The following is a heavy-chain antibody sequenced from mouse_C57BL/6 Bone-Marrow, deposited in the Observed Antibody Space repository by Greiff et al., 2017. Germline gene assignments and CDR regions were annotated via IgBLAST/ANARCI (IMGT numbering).Heavy chain of an antibody. D-gene: IGHD4-1*01. Sequence: QVQLQQPGAELVRPGTSVKLSCKASGYTFPSYWMHWVKPRPGQGLEWLGLIDPSDSYTNYNQKFKGKATLTVDTSSSTAYMQLSSLTSEDSAVYYCARESWDEGFAYWGQGTLVTVSA. CDR3: ARESWDEGFAY. J-gene: IGHJ3*01. CDR2: IDPSDSYT. V-gene: IGHV1-59*01. CDR1: GYTFPSYW.